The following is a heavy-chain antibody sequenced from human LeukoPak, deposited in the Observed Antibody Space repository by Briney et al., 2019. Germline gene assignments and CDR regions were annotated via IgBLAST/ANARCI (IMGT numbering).Heavy chain of an antibody. CDR3: ARGKVLYAAFDY. Sequence: GRSLRLSCAASGFTFSGYAMNWVRQAPGKGLEWVAFMSYDGSTKYYADSVKGRFTISRDNSENTLDLQMNSLRGEDTAVYYCARGKVLYAAFDYWGQGTLVTVSS. V-gene: IGHV3-30-3*01. CDR1: GFTFSGYA. D-gene: IGHD2-2*02. J-gene: IGHJ4*02. CDR2: MSYDGSTK.